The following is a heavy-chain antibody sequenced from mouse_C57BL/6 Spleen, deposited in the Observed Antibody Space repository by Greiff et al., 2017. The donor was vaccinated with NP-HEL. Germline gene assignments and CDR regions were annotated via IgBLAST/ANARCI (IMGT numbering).Heavy chain of an antibody. D-gene: IGHD2-3*01. CDR2: IHPSDSDT. CDR3: AIDGYSYAMDY. Sequence: VQLQQPGAELVKPGASVKVSCKASGYTFTSYWMHWVKQRPGQGLEWIGRIHPSDSDTNYNQQFKGKATLTVDKSSSTAYMQLSSLTSEDSAVYYCAIDGYSYAMDYWGQGTSVTVSS. J-gene: IGHJ4*01. V-gene: IGHV1-74*01. CDR1: GYTFTSYW.